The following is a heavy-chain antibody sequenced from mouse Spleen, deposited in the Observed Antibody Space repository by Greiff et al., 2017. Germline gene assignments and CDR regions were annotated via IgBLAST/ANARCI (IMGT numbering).Heavy chain of an antibody. CDR1: GYAFSSYW. Sequence: QVQLKQSGAELVKPGASVKISCKASGYAFSSYWMNWVKQRPGKGLEWIGQIYPGDGDTNYNGKFKGKATLTADKSSSTAYMQLSSLTSEDSAVYFCARRFITTVVANHFDYWGQGTTLTVSS. J-gene: IGHJ2*01. V-gene: IGHV1-80*01. CDR3: ARRFITTVVANHFDY. CDR2: IYPGDGDT. D-gene: IGHD1-1*01.